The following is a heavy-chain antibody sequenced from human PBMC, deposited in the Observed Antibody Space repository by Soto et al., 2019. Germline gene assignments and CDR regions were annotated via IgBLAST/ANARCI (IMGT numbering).Heavy chain of an antibody. CDR3: ATYPSMVRGVLRSAYYFDY. J-gene: IGHJ4*02. D-gene: IGHD3-10*01. CDR1: GYTLTELS. CDR2: FDPEDGET. Sequence: ASVKVSCKVSGYTLTELSMHWVRQAPGKGLEWMGGFDPEDGETIYAQKFQGRVTMTEDTSTDTAYMELSSLRSEDTAVYYCATYPSMVRGVLRSAYYFDYWGQGNLVTVSS. V-gene: IGHV1-24*01.